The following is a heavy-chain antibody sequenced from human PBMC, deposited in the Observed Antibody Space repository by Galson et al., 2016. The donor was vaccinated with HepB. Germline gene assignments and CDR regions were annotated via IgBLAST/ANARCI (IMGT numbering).Heavy chain of an antibody. CDR3: ARGRLKRTYYYGMDV. Sequence: SVKVSCKASGYTFINYDINWVRQATGQGLEWMGWMNPNSGNTCYAQKFQGRVTMTRNSSISTAYMELSSLRSEDTAKYFCARGRLKRTYYYGMDVWGKGTTVTVSS. D-gene: IGHD4/OR15-4a*01. CDR2: MNPNSGNT. CDR1: GYTFINYD. J-gene: IGHJ6*04. V-gene: IGHV1-8*01.